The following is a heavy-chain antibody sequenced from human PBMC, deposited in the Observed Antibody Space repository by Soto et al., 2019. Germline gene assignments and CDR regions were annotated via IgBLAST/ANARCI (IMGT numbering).Heavy chain of an antibody. CDR3: ERDPHEYWTSYWFDP. J-gene: IGHJ5*02. D-gene: IGHD3-3*01. V-gene: IGHV1-18*01. CDR2: ISAYDGKT. Sequence: ASVKVSCKASGYNFNIYGINWVRQAPGQGLELMGWISAYDGKTTYAEKFQGRVTMTTDASTSTAYMELRSLRSDDTAVYYCERDPHEYWTSYWFDPWGQGTPVTVSS. CDR1: GYNFNIYG.